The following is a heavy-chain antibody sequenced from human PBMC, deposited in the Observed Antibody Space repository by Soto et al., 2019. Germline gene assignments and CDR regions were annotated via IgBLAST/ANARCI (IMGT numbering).Heavy chain of an antibody. D-gene: IGHD2-15*01. CDR1: GGSISSGGYY. CDR2: IYYSGST. Sequence: QVQLQESGPGLVKPSQTLSLTCTVSGGSISSGGYYWSWIRQHPGKGLEWIGYIYYSGSTYYNPSLKSRVTISVDTSKNQFSLKLGSVTAADTAVYYCAREEVVVAATHYYYYGMDVWGQGTTVTVSS. CDR3: AREEVVVAATHYYYYGMDV. V-gene: IGHV4-31*03. J-gene: IGHJ6*02.